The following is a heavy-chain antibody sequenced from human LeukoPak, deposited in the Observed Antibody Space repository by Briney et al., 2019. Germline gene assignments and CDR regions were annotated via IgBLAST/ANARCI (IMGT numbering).Heavy chain of an antibody. D-gene: IGHD3-10*01. CDR1: GGSFSGYY. CDR3: AREVRGVIITTERITHNWFDP. Sequence: PSETLSLTCAVYGGSFSGYYWSWIRQPPGKGLELIGEINHSGSTNYNPSLKSRVTISVDTSKNQFSLKLSSVTAADTAVYYCAREVRGVIITTERITHNWFDPWGQGTLVTVSS. CDR2: INHSGST. V-gene: IGHV4-34*01. J-gene: IGHJ5*02.